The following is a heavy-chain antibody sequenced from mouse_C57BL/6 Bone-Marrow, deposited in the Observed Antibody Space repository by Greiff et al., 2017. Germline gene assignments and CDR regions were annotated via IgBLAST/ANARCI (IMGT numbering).Heavy chain of an antibody. D-gene: IGHD1-1*01. V-gene: IGHV1-50*01. Sequence: QVPLQQPGAELVKPGASVKLSCKASGYTFTSYWMQWVKQRPGQGLEWIGEIDPSDSYNTYHQKFQGKATLTVDTSASTAYMQLSSLTSEDSAVYYCARSPYYYGSSWFAYWGQGTLGTVSA. J-gene: IGHJ3*01. CDR3: ARSPYYYGSSWFAY. CDR2: IDPSDSYN. CDR1: GYTFTSYW.